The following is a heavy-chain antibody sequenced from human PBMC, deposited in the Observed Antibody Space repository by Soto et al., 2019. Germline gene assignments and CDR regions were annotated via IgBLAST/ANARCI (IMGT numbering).Heavy chain of an antibody. CDR1: GYTFTSYG. V-gene: IGHV1-18*01. CDR2: ISAYNGNT. D-gene: IGHD3-22*01. Sequence: ASVKVSCKASGYTFTSYGISWVRQAPGQGLEWMGWISAYNGNTNYAQKLQGRVTMTTDTSTSTAYMELRSLRSDDTAVYYCARXGPYYDSSGDYYSAIDYWGQGTLVTVSS. J-gene: IGHJ4*02. CDR3: ARXGPYYDSSGDYYSAIDY.